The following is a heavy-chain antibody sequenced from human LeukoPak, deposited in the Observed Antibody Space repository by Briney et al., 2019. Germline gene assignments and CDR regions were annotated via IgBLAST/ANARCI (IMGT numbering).Heavy chain of an antibody. CDR3: ARLTGSSSPPVTYFDY. Sequence: PSETLSLTCTVSGGSISSSSYYWGWIRQPPGKGLEWIGSIYYSGSTYYNPSLKSRVTISVDTSKNQFSLKLSSVTAADTAVYYCARLTGSSSPPVTYFDYWGQGTLVTVSS. V-gene: IGHV4-39*01. CDR2: IYYSGST. D-gene: IGHD6-6*01. CDR1: GGSISSSSYY. J-gene: IGHJ4*02.